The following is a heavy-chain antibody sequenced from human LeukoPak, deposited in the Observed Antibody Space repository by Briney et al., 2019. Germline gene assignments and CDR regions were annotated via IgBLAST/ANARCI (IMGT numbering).Heavy chain of an antibody. Sequence: SETLSLTCTVSGGSISSSSYYWGWIRQPPGKGLEWIGSIYYSGSTYYNPSLKSRVTISVDTSKNQFSLKLSSVTAADTALYYCAAYSSGWYGSPFDFWGHGTLVIVSS. CDR2: IYYSGST. J-gene: IGHJ3*01. CDR1: GGSISSSSYY. D-gene: IGHD6-19*01. V-gene: IGHV4-39*01. CDR3: AAYSSGWYGSPFDF.